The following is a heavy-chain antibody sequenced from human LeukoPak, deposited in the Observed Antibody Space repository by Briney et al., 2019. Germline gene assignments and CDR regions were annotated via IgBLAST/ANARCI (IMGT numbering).Heavy chain of an antibody. CDR3: ARGLGPGQYYYYYIDV. V-gene: IGHV3-7*01. CDR2: IKQDGSEK. Sequence: GGSLRLSCAASELTFSSYWMSWVRQAPGKGLEWVANIKQDGSEKYYVDSVKGRFTISRDNAKNSLYLQMNSLRAEDTAVYYWARGLGPGQYYYYYIDVWGKGTTVTVSS. CDR1: ELTFSSYW. J-gene: IGHJ6*03.